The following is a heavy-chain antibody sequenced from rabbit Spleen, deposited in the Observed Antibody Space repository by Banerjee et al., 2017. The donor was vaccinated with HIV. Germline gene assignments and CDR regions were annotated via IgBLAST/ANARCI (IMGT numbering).Heavy chain of an antibody. D-gene: IGHD8-1*01. CDR1: GFDFSSSYY. J-gene: IGHJ6*01. V-gene: IGHV1S40*01. Sequence: QSLEESGGDLVKPGASLTLTCKASGFDFSSSYYMCWVRQAAGKGLEWIACIYAGSSGRSYYASWAKGLFTISKTSSTTVTLQMTRLTAADTATYFCARDTASSFSSYGMDLWGPGTLVTVS. CDR2: IYAGSSGRS. CDR3: ARDTASSFSSYGMDL.